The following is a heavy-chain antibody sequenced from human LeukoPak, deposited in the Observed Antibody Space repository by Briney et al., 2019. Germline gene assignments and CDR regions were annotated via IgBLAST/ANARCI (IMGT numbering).Heavy chain of an antibody. CDR1: GVSFSDYF. CDR2: INHSGRT. V-gene: IGHV4-34*01. J-gene: IGHJ6*02. Sequence: SSETLSLTCAVYGVSFSDYFWGWLRQPPGKGLEWIGEINHSGRTYYNPSLKSRVTISVDTSKNQFSLNLSSVTAADTAVYYCARDVVVVPAAIHYGMDVWGQGTTVTVSS. CDR3: ARDVVVVPAAIHYGMDV. D-gene: IGHD2-2*01.